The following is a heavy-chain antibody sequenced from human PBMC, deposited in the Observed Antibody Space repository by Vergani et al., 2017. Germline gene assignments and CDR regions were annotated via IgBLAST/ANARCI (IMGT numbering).Heavy chain of an antibody. Sequence: QLVESGGGWAQPGGSLRLSCVVSGFDFSSYIMNWVRQAPGKGLEWVSFVSNGTKSHSYADSVKGRFAISRDSAKNSLYLQMDSLRAEDKAVYYCAGEYSSTSGRAFDFWGQGTKVTVSS. J-gene: IGHJ3*01. D-gene: IGHD2-2*01. CDR1: GFDFSSYI. CDR2: VSNGTKSH. CDR3: AGEYSSTSGRAFDF. V-gene: IGHV3-48*01.